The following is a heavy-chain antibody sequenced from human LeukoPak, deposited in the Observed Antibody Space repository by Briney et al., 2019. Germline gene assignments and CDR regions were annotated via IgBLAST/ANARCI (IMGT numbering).Heavy chain of an antibody. J-gene: IGHJ6*03. V-gene: IGHV3-23*01. CDR1: GFTFSSYA. Sequence: PGGSLRLSCAASGFTFSSYAMSWVRQAPGKGLEWVSAISGSGGSTYYADPVKGRFTISRDNSKNTLYLQMNSLRAEDTAVYYCAKPPSSSWLSYMDVWGKGTTVTVSS. CDR3: AKPPSSSWLSYMDV. CDR2: ISGSGGST. D-gene: IGHD6-13*01.